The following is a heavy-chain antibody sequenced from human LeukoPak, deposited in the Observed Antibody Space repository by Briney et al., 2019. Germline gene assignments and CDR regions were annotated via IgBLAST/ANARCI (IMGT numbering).Heavy chain of an antibody. CDR2: MNPNSGNT. D-gene: IGHD3-10*01. Sequence: ASVKVSCKHSVYTFTSYDINWVRQATGQGLEWMEWMNPNSGNTGYAQKFQGRVTMTRNTSIRTAYMEPSSLRSEDTAVYYCARGSFGEFDYWGQGTLVTVSS. CDR1: VYTFTSYD. V-gene: IGHV1-8*01. CDR3: ARGSFGEFDY. J-gene: IGHJ4*02.